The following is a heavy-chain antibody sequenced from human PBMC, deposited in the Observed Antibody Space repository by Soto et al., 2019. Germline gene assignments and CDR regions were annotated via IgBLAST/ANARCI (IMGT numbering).Heavy chain of an antibody. CDR2: IYYSGST. CDR1: GGSISSYY. D-gene: IGHD3-10*01. J-gene: IGHJ6*02. Sequence: ASGTLSRTCTDFGGSISSYYWSWIRQPPGKGLEWIGYIYYSGSTNYNPSLKSRVTISVDTSKNQFSLKLSSVTAADTAVYYCARDVTMVRGATRGMDVWGQGTTVTVSS. V-gene: IGHV4-59*01. CDR3: ARDVTMVRGATRGMDV.